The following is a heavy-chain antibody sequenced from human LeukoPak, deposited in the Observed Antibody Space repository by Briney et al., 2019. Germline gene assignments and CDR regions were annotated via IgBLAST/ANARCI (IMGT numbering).Heavy chain of an antibody. V-gene: IGHV1-46*01. CDR3: ARDGEPHDYGGINWFDP. D-gene: IGHD4-23*01. J-gene: IGHJ5*02. Sequence: ASVKVSCKASGYTFTSYYMHWVRQAPGQGLEWMGIINPSGGSTSYAQKFQGRVTMTRDTSTSTVYMELSSLRSEDTAVYYCARDGEPHDYGGINWFDPWGQGTLVTVSS. CDR2: INPSGGST. CDR1: GYTFTSYY.